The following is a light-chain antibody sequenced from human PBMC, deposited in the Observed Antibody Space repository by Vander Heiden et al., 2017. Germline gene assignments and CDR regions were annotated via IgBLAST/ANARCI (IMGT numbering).Light chain of an antibody. CDR3: CSYAGSSTVV. J-gene: IGLJ2*01. CDR2: EVS. CDR1: SSDVGSYNL. Sequence: QAALTQPASVPGSPGQSITISCTGTSSDVGSYNLVSWYQQHPGKAPELMLYEVSKRPSGVSNRFSGSKSGNTASLTISGLQAEDEADYYCCSYAGSSTVVFGGGTKLTVL. V-gene: IGLV2-23*02.